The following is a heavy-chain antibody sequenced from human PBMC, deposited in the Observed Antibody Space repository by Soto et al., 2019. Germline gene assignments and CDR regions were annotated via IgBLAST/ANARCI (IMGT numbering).Heavy chain of an antibody. CDR2: ISACNGNT. D-gene: IGHD2-15*01. Sequence: ASVKVSCKAAGYTFTSYGISWVRQAPGQGLEWMGWISACNGNTNYAQKLQGRVTMTTDTSTSTAYMELRSLRSDDTAVYYCARGQGVEVVALLPREFDIWGQGTMVTVSS. CDR3: ARGQGVEVVALLPREFDI. J-gene: IGHJ3*02. CDR1: GYTFTSYG. V-gene: IGHV1-18*01.